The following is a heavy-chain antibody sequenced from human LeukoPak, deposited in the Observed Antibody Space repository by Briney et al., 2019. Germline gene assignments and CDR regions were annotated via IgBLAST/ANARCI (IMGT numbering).Heavy chain of an antibody. Sequence: PSETLSLTCSVSGGSITNSYWSWIRQPPGKGLEWIGYIYYTGSTTYNPSLKSRVTISVDTSKNQFSLKLSSVTAADTAVYYCARHAPLYCTNGVCYYFDYWGQGTLVTVSS. CDR1: GGSITNSY. CDR2: IYYTGST. V-gene: IGHV4-59*08. CDR3: ARHAPLYCTNGVCYYFDY. D-gene: IGHD2-8*01. J-gene: IGHJ4*02.